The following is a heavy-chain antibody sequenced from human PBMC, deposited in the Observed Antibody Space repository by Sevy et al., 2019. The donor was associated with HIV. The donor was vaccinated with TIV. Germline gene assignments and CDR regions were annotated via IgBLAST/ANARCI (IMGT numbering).Heavy chain of an antibody. CDR3: ARGARGKLPSYSYYPMDV. Sequence: GESLKISCKGSGYRFTDYWIVLVRQMPGKGLEGMGIIYPGDSDTTYSPSFQGQVTISVDKSITTACLQWRSLKASDTAIFYCARGARGKLPSYSYYPMDVWGQGTTVTVSS. V-gene: IGHV5-51*01. CDR2: IYPGDSDT. CDR1: GYRFTDYW. D-gene: IGHD6-13*01. J-gene: IGHJ6*02.